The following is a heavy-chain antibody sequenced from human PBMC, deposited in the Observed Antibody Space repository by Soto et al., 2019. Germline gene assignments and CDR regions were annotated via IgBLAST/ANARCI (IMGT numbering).Heavy chain of an antibody. CDR2: IIPIFGTA. CDR1: GGTFSSYA. CDR3: ASGYSSSGSDYYYYGMDV. Sequence: QVQLVQSGAEVKKPGSSVKVSCKAPGGTFSSYAISWVRQAPGQGLEWMGGIIPIFGTANYAQKFQGRVTITVDESTSTAYMELSSLRSEDTAVYYCASGYSSSGSDYYYYGMDVWGQGTTVTVSS. D-gene: IGHD6-6*01. J-gene: IGHJ6*02. V-gene: IGHV1-69*01.